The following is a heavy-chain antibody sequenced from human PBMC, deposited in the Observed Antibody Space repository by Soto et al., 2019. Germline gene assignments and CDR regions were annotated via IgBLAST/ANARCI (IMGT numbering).Heavy chain of an antibody. D-gene: IGHD1-7*01. Sequence: GGSLRLSCAASGFTFSDYYMSWIRQAPGKGLEWVSYISSSGSTIYYADSVKGRFTISRDNAKNSLYLQMNSLRAEDTAVYYCARDTKSRNYIWEDYYYYMDVWGKGTTVTVSS. V-gene: IGHV3-11*01. CDR1: GFTFSDYY. J-gene: IGHJ6*03. CDR3: ARDTKSRNYIWEDYYYYMDV. CDR2: ISSSGSTI.